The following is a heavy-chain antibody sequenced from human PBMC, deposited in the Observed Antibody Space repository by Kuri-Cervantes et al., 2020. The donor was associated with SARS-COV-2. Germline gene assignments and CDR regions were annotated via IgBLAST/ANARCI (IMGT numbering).Heavy chain of an antibody. J-gene: IGHJ6*02. Sequence: SETLSLTCTVSGGPISSSSYYWGWIRQPPGKGLEWIGSIYYSGSTYYNPSLKSRVTISVDKSKNQFSLKLSSVTAADTAVYYCARLVRGIQLWSIGNYYYYGMDVWGQGTTVTVSS. D-gene: IGHD5-18*01. CDR2: IYYSGST. CDR1: GGPISSSSYY. CDR3: ARLVRGIQLWSIGNYYYYGMDV. V-gene: IGHV4-39*01.